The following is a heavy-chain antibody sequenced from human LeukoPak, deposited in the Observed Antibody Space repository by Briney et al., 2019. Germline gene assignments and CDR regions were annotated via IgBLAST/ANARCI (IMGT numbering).Heavy chain of an antibody. Sequence: SETLSLTCTVSAGSIRSSSYFCVWIRQPPGKGLEWIGSIFYSGSTHYNPSLKSRVTISIDTSKNHFSLRLSSVTAADTAVYYCARRAVAGSHLLDYWGQGSLVTVSS. CDR3: ARRAVAGSHLLDY. J-gene: IGHJ4*02. CDR1: AGSIRSSSYF. V-gene: IGHV4-39*02. D-gene: IGHD6-19*01. CDR2: IFYSGST.